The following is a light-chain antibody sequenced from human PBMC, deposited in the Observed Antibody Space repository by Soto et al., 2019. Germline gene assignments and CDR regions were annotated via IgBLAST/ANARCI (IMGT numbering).Light chain of an antibody. J-gene: IGKJ4*01. CDR1: QGIGVY. CDR2: AAS. CDR3: QKYNSAPLT. Sequence: DIQMTQSPSSLSASLGDRVTITCRASQGIGVYLAWFQQKPGNAPKLLIYAASTLQSGVPSRFSGSGSGTDFTLTISSLQPEDVATSYCQKYNSAPLTFGGGTKVEIK. V-gene: IGKV1-27*01.